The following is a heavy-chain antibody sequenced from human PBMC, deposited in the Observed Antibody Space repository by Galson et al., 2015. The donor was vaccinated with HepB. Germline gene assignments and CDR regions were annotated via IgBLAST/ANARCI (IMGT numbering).Heavy chain of an antibody. CDR3: VKGSSGWYYFDY. V-gene: IGHV3-9*01. CDR2: ISWNGGSK. D-gene: IGHD3-22*01. J-gene: IGHJ4*02. Sequence: SLRLSCAGSGFTFSHFAIHWVRQAPGMGLEWVSGISWNGGSKGYADSVKGRLTISRDNATKSLHLQMNSLRAEDTALYYCVKGSSGWYYFDYWGQGTPVTVSS. CDR1: GFTFSHFA.